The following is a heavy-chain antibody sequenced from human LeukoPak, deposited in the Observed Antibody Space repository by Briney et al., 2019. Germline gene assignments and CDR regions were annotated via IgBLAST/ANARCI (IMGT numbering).Heavy chain of an antibody. CDR3: ARDGPTWGCSSTSCYMDY. J-gene: IGHJ4*02. CDR2: ISSSGSTI. Sequence: GGSLRLSCAASGFTFSDYYMSWIRQAPGKGLEWVSYISSSGSTIYYADSVKGRFTISRDNAKNSLYLQMNSLGAEDTAVYYCARDGPTWGCSSTSCYMDYWGQGTLVTVSS. V-gene: IGHV3-11*01. D-gene: IGHD2-2*02. CDR1: GFTFSDYY.